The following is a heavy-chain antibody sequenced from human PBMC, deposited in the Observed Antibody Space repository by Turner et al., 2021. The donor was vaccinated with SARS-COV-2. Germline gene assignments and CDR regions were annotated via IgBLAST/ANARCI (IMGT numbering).Heavy chain of an antibody. CDR2: FYKIGSI. D-gene: IGHD1-26*01. CDR3: ARHQGSASGYDHGMNV. CDR1: GGSISSKS. J-gene: IGHJ6*02. Sequence: QVQLPESGPGLVKPSETLSLTCTVPGGSISSKSWSWIRQSPGRGLEWIGCFYKIGSIDYNPTLRSRVTISVDTSKNQLSLNLISVTAADTAVYYCARHQGSASGYDHGMNVWGQGTAVIVSS. V-gene: IGHV4-59*08.